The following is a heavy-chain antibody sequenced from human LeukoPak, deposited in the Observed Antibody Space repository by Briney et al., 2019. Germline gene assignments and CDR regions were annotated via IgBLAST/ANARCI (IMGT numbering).Heavy chain of an antibody. V-gene: IGHV3-21*01. CDR2: ISTTGSYI. CDR3: ARDPFYPDY. Sequence: GGSLRLSCAASGFTFKSYSVNWVRQAPGKGLEWVSYISTTGSYIYYTDSVKGRFTISRDNAKKSLYLHMNSLRAEDTAVYYCARDPFYPDYWGPGTLVTVSS. CDR1: GFTFKSYS. J-gene: IGHJ4*02.